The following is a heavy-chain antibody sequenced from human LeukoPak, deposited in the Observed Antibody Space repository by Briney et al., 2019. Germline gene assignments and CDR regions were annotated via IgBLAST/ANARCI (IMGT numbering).Heavy chain of an antibody. Sequence: PGGSLRLSCAASGFTFSSYGMHWVRQAPGKGLEWVAVISYDGSNKYYADSVKGRFTISRDNSKNTLYLQMNSLRAEDTAVYYCAKDPAWFRIVGALIDPWGQGTLVTVSS. CDR3: AKDPAWFRIVGALIDP. V-gene: IGHV3-30*18. CDR1: GFTFSSYG. D-gene: IGHD1-26*01. J-gene: IGHJ5*02. CDR2: ISYDGSNK.